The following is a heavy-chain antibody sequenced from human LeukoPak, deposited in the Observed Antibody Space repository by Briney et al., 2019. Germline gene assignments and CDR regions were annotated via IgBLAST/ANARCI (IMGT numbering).Heavy chain of an antibody. D-gene: IGHD2-15*01. CDR1: GGSISNYY. Sequence: SETLSLTCIISGGSISNYYWSWIRQPPGKGLEWIGYVYYTGSSNSNPSLKSRVTISIDTSNNQFSLKLSSVTAADTAMYYCARGDNGYCNGGSCYSPRIWGQGTMVTVPS. J-gene: IGHJ3*02. CDR3: ARGDNGYCNGGSCYSPRI. CDR2: VYYTGSS. V-gene: IGHV4-59*01.